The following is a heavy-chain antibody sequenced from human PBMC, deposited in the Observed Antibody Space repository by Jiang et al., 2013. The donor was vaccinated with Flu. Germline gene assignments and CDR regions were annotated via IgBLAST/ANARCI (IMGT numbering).Heavy chain of an antibody. J-gene: IGHJ4*01. CDR2: MSNDGGDK. Sequence: LVESGGGVVQPGRSLRLSCAASGFTLSNYPMHWVRQAPGKGLEWVALMSNDGGDKKYADSVKGRFTISSDNSKNTLYLQINSLRTEDTAVYYCARIRRDYQFYFDYWG. D-gene: IGHD3-10*01. CDR3: ARIRRDYQFYFDY. V-gene: IGHV3-30*04. CDR1: GFTLSNYP.